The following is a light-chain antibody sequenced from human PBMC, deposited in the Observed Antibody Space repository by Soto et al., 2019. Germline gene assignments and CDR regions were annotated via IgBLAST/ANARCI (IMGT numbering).Light chain of an antibody. CDR2: DVT. J-gene: IGLJ1*01. CDR3: SSYTTSDTYV. CDR1: SSYVGRYNY. V-gene: IGLV2-14*01. Sequence: QSVLTQPASVSGSPGQPITISCTGTSSYVGRYNYVSWYQQHPGKAPRLLIYDVTNRPSGVSNRFSGSKSGNTASLTISGLQAEDEADFYCSSYTTSDTYVFGTGTKVTVL.